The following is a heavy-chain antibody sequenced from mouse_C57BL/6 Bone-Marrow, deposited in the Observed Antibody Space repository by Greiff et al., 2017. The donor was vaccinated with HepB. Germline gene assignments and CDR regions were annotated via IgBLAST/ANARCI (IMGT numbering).Heavy chain of an antibody. D-gene: IGHD1-1*01. CDR3: ARDYYGSSYYFDY. V-gene: IGHV1-52*01. Sequence: QVQLQQSGAELVRPGSSVKLSCKASGYTFTSYWMHWVKQRPIQGLEWIGNIDPSDSETHYNQKFKDKATLTVDKSSGTAYMQLSSLTSEDSAVYYCARDYYGSSYYFDYWGQGTTLTVSS. CDR1: GYTFTSYW. J-gene: IGHJ2*01. CDR2: IDPSDSET.